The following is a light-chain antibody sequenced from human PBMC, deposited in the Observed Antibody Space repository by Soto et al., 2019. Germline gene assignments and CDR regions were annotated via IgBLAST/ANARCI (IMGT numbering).Light chain of an antibody. CDR1: QSVTSN. J-gene: IGKJ3*01. CDR2: DAS. CDR3: QQRGTWPPLFA. Sequence: EIVLTQSPATLSLSPGERATLSCRASQSVTSNFAWYQQKPGQAPRLLIYDASKRATGVPARFSGSGSGTAFSLTIRSLEPEDFAVYYCQQRGTWPPLFAFGPGTRVDI. V-gene: IGKV3-11*01.